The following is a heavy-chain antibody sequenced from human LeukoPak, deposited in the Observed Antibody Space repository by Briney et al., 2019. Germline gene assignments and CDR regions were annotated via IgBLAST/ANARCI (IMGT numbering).Heavy chain of an antibody. V-gene: IGHV1-8*01. Sequence: ASVKVSCKAPGYTFTSYDINWVRQATGQGLEWMGWMNPNSGNTGYAQKFQGRVTMTRDTSISTAYMELSRLRSDDTAVYYCFSSGYVEIPDYWGQGTLVTVSS. CDR3: FSSGYVEIPDY. J-gene: IGHJ4*02. D-gene: IGHD3-22*01. CDR1: GYTFTSYD. CDR2: MNPNSGNT.